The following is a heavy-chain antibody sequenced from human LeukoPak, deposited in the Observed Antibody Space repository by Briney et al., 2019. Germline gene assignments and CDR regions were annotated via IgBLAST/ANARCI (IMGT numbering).Heavy chain of an antibody. CDR3: ARDRVRNWFDP. Sequence: ASVKVSCKASGYTFSSYDINWVRQATGQGLEWMGWVNPNSGNTGHAQKFQGRVILTMQPSINTAYMELSSLRSDDTAVYYCARDRVRNWFDPWGQGTLVTVSS. CDR2: VNPNSGNT. D-gene: IGHD3-16*02. CDR1: GYTFSSYD. V-gene: IGHV1-8*01. J-gene: IGHJ5*02.